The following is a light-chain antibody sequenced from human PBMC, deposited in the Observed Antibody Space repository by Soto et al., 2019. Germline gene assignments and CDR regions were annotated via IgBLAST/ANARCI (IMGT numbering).Light chain of an antibody. CDR2: EVS. V-gene: IGLV2-14*01. CDR3: SSFSSTSTLYV. J-gene: IGLJ1*01. CDR1: NSDVGGHNY. Sequence: QSALTQPASVSGSPGQSITISCTGTNSDVGGHNYVSWYQHHPGKAPELLIFEVSIRPSGVSNRFSGSKSGNTASLTISGLQAEDEADYHCSSFSSTSTLYVFGTGTKLTVL.